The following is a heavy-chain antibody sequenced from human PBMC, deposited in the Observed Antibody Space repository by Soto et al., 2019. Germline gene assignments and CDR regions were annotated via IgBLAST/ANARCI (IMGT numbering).Heavy chain of an antibody. J-gene: IGHJ4*02. V-gene: IGHV3-48*02. CDR2: ISGTGSI. CDR3: ARDRYGSGSLFDS. D-gene: IGHD3-10*01. Sequence: EVQLVESGGGLVQPGGSLRLSCAASGFSFSSYSMNWVRQAPGKGLEWLSYISGTGSIYYADSVKGRFTISRDNAKQSLYLPMNSLRDEDTSVYYCARDRYGSGSLFDSWGQGTLVTVSS. CDR1: GFSFSSYS.